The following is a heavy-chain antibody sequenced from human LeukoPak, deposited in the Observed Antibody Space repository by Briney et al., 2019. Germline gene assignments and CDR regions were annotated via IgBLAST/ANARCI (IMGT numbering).Heavy chain of an antibody. CDR1: EFTFSTYA. CDR3: ARDRTPIVVAGTVDY. CDR2: VSYDGGNE. D-gene: IGHD6-19*01. Sequence: PGGSLRLSCTASEFTFSTYAMHWVRQAPCKGLEWVALVSYDGGNEYYADSVKGRFTISRDNSKNTLYLQMNSLRPEDTAVYYCARDRTPIVVAGTVDYWGQGTLVTVSS. V-gene: IGHV3-30-3*01. J-gene: IGHJ4*02.